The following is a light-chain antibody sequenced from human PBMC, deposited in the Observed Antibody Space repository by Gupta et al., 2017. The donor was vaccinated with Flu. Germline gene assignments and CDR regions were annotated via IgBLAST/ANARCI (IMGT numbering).Light chain of an antibody. Sequence: QSALTQPPSASASPGPSVTISCTGTSSDVGAYNYVSWYQQHPGKAPKLMVYEVIRRPSGVPDRFSGSKSGNTASLTVSGLQAEDEADYYCTSYAGSNNFVVFGGGTKLTVL. V-gene: IGLV2-8*01. CDR3: TSYAGSNNFVV. J-gene: IGLJ2*01. CDR2: EVI. CDR1: SSDVGAYNY.